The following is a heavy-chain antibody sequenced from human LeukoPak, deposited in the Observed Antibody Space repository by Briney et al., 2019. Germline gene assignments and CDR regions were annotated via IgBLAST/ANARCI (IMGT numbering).Heavy chain of an antibody. CDR3: AKDSFGSDYDILTGGINWFDP. V-gene: IGHV3-23*01. CDR2: ISGSAGNT. J-gene: IGHJ5*02. CDR1: GFTFSSYA. D-gene: IGHD3-9*01. Sequence: GGSLRLSCAASGFTFSSYAMSWVRQAPGKGLEWVSAISGSAGNTYYTDSVKGRFTISRDNSKNTLSLQMNSLRAEDTAVYYCAKDSFGSDYDILTGGINWFDPWGQGTLVTVSS.